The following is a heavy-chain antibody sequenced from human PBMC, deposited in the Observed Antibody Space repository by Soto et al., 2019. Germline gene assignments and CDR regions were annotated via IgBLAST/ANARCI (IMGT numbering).Heavy chain of an antibody. CDR3: AKGGIVVVPAARQVYFDY. CDR1: GFTFSSYA. V-gene: IGHV3-23*01. D-gene: IGHD2-2*01. CDR2: ISGSGGST. Sequence: GGSLRLSCAASGFTFSSYAMSWVRQAPGKGLEWVSAISGSGGSTYYADSVKGRFTISRDNSKNTRYLQMNSLRAEDTDVYYCAKGGIVVVPAARQVYFDYWGQGTLVTVSS. J-gene: IGHJ4*02.